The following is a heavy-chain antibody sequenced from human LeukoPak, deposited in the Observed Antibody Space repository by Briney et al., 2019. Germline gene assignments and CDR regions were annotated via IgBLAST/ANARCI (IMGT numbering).Heavy chain of an antibody. CDR2: IYCSAST. CDR3: ARGSRGYSYG. D-gene: IGHD5-18*01. V-gene: IGHV4-61*01. CDR1: GGSFSSGSYY. Sequence: SETLSLTCTVSGGSFSSGSYYWSWIRQPPGKGLEWIGYIYCSASTNYNPSLKSRVTISVDTSKNQLSLKLSSVTAADTAVYFCARGSRGYSYGWGQGTLVTVSS. J-gene: IGHJ4*02.